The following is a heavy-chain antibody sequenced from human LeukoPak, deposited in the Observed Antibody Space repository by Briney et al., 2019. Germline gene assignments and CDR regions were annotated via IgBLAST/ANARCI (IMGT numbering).Heavy chain of an antibody. V-gene: IGHV3-21*01. CDR3: GRDPPDYYDSSGDSDY. D-gene: IGHD3-22*01. Sequence: PGGSLRLSCAASGFTFSSYSMNWVRQAPGKGLEWVSSISSSSSYIYYADSVKGRFTISRDNAKNSLYLQMNSLRAEDTAVYYCGRDPPDYYDSSGDSDYWGQGTLVTVSS. J-gene: IGHJ4*02. CDR2: ISSSSSYI. CDR1: GFTFSSYS.